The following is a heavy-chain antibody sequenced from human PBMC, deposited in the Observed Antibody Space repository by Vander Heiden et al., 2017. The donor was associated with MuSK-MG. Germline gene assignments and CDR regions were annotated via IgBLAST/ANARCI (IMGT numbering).Heavy chain of an antibody. CDR3: AKDIGAYSGGLYWAYYAMDG. CDR2: IFGEGDRT. D-gene: IGHD6-19*01. V-gene: IGHV3-43*01. J-gene: IGHJ6*02. CDR1: GFTLDDHT. Sequence: EVQLVESGGAVVQPGGSLRLSCAASGFTLDDHTMHWVRQVPGKGLEWVSLIFGEGDRTYYADSVKGRFTISRDNSKNSLYLQMNSLRTEDTALYYCAKDIGAYSGGLYWAYYAMDGWGQGTTVTVSS.